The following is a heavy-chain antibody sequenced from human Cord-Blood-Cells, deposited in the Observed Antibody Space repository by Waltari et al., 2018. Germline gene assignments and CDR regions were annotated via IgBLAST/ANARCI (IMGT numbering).Heavy chain of an antibody. Sequence: EVQLVESGGGLVQPGGSLRLSCAASGFTFSSYWMSWVRQAPGKGLEWVANIKQDGSEKYYVDSVKGRFTISRDNAKNSLYLQMNSLRAEDTAVYYCASTRSGSYYYFDYWGQGTLVTVSS. J-gene: IGHJ4*02. CDR3: ASTRSGSYYYFDY. CDR2: IKQDGSEK. D-gene: IGHD3-10*01. CDR1: GFTFSSYW. V-gene: IGHV3-7*01.